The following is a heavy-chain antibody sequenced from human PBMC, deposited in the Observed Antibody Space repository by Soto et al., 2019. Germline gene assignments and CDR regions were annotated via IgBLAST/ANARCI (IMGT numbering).Heavy chain of an antibody. Sequence: SLRLSCAASGFTFSSYAMHCVRQAPGKGLEWVAVISYDGSNKYYADSVKGRFTISRDNSKNTLYLQMNSLRAEDTAVYYCARGHYYDSSGPFDYWGQGTLVTVSS. CDR3: ARGHYYDSSGPFDY. D-gene: IGHD3-22*01. CDR2: ISYDGSNK. J-gene: IGHJ4*02. V-gene: IGHV3-30-3*01. CDR1: GFTFSSYA.